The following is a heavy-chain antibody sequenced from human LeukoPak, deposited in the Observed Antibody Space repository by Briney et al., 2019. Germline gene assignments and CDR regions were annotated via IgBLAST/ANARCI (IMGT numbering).Heavy chain of an antibody. CDR3: ARVNDYGDYGSFDY. J-gene: IGHJ4*02. D-gene: IGHD4-17*01. CDR1: GFTFSSYE. Sequence: GGSLRLSCAASGFTFSSYEMNWVRQAPGKGLEWVSYISSSGSTIYYADSVKGRFTISRDNAKNTLYLQMNSLRAEDTAVYYCARVNDYGDYGSFDYWGQGTLVTVSS. CDR2: ISSSGSTI. V-gene: IGHV3-48*03.